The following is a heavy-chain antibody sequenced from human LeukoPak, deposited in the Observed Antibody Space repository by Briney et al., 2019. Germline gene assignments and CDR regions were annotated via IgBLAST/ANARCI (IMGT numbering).Heavy chain of an antibody. Sequence: GGSLRLSCAASEFTFSSYWMHWVRQAPGKGLVWVSRINTDGSSTNYADSVKGRFTISRDNSKNTLYLQMNSLRPEDTAVYYCARVRDSGRWGAFDIWGQGTMVTVSS. CDR1: EFTFSSYW. CDR2: INTDGSST. V-gene: IGHV3-74*01. D-gene: IGHD1-26*01. CDR3: ARVRDSGRWGAFDI. J-gene: IGHJ3*02.